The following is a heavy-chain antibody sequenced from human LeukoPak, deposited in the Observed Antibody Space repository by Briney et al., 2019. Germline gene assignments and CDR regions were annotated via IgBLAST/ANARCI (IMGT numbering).Heavy chain of an antibody. D-gene: IGHD3-10*01. CDR1: GFTFSSYT. Sequence: GGSLRLSCAASGFTFSSYTMSWVRQAPGKGLEWVSAISGNGGSTYYADSVKGRFTISRDSSKNTLYLQMNNLRAEDTAVYYCAKCPMAYYYYMDVWGKGTTVTVSS. J-gene: IGHJ6*03. CDR3: AKCPMAYYYYMDV. CDR2: ISGNGGST. V-gene: IGHV3-23*01.